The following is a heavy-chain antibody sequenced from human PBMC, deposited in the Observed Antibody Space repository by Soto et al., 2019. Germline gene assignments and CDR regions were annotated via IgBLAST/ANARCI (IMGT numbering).Heavy chain of an antibody. CDR3: ASHFTGVLVLGASPPGGDNYGWDV. V-gene: IGHV1-69*02. CDR1: GGTFSRYT. Sequence: QVQLVQSGAEVKKPGSSVKVSYKASGGTFSRYTISWVRQAPGQGLEWMGRIIPILDIPNYAQNFQGRVTITADKSTSTAYMELSSLRSDDTAVYYCASHFTGVLVLGASPPGGDNYGWDVWGQGTTVTVSS. J-gene: IGHJ6*02. D-gene: IGHD2-15*01. CDR2: IIPILDIP.